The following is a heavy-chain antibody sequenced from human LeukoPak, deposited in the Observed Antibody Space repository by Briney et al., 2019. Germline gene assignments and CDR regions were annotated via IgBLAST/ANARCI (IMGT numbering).Heavy chain of an antibody. CDR1: GFTFSSYA. CDR2: ISGSGGST. V-gene: IGHV3-23*01. CDR3: AKDLYSETYYYDSSGISLDY. D-gene: IGHD3-22*01. Sequence: GSLRLSCAASGFTFSSYAMSWVRQAPGKGLEWVSAISGSGGSTYYADSVKGRFTISRDNSKNTLYLQMNSLRAEDTAVYYCAKDLYSETYYYDSSGISLDYWGQGTLVTVSS. J-gene: IGHJ4*02.